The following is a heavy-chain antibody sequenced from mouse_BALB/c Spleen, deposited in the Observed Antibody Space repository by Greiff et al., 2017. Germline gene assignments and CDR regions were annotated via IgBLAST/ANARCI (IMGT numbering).Heavy chain of an antibody. V-gene: IGHV1S22*01. Sequence: LQQPGSELVRPGASVKLSCKASGYTFTSYWMHWVKQRPGQGLEWIGNIYPGSGSTNYDEKFKSKATLTVDTSSSTAYMQLSSLTSEDSAVYYCTRSIGSSRYYYAMDYWGQGTSVTVSS. D-gene: IGHD1-1*01. CDR1: GYTFTSYW. CDR2: IYPGSGST. CDR3: TRSIGSSRYYYAMDY. J-gene: IGHJ4*01.